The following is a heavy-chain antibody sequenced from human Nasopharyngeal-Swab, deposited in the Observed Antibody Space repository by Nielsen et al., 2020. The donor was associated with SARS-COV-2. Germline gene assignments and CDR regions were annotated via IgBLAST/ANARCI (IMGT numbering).Heavy chain of an antibody. J-gene: IGHJ4*02. V-gene: IGHV3-73*01. CDR3: TRCGGGCYSGRDY. D-gene: IGHD2-15*01. CDR2: IRSKGNNYAT. Sequence: WIRQPPGKGLEWVGRIRSKGNNYATAYAASVKGRFTIFRDDPTNTAYLQMNSLKTEDTAVYYCTRCGGGCYSGRDYWGQGTLVTVSS.